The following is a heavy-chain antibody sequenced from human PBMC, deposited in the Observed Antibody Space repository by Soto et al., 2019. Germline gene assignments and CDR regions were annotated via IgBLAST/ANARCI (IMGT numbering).Heavy chain of an antibody. V-gene: IGHV4-59*11. CDR1: GGSISDLS. CDR3: VAGPDHAKSAY. CDR2: GLRHEFV. J-gene: IGHJ4*01. Sequence: SETLSLTCTVSGGSISDLSLSWTRQPPGKGLEWIGYGLRHEFVGTNPSLTNRVTISVDMSKRQFSLRLNSVTAADTAVYYCVAGPDHAKSAYWGQGTLVTVSS.